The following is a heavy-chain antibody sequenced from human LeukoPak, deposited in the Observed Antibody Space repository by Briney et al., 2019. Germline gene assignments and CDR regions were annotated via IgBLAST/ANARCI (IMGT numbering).Heavy chain of an antibody. D-gene: IGHD3-22*01. V-gene: IGHV4-39*01. CDR1: GASISSSSYY. Sequence: PSETLSLTCTVSGASISSSSYYWGWIRQPPGKGLEWIGSIYYSGSTYYNPSLKSRVTISVDTSKNQFSLKLSSVTAADTAVYYCARGYYYDSSGQSDYFDYWGQGTLVTVSS. CDR2: IYYSGST. CDR3: ARGYYYDSSGQSDYFDY. J-gene: IGHJ4*02.